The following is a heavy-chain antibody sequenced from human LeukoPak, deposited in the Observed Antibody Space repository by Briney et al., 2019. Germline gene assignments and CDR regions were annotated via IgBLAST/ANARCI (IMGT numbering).Heavy chain of an antibody. CDR2: IWYDGSNK. J-gene: IGHJ3*02. V-gene: IGHV3-33*01. CDR3: ARARARYAFDI. Sequence: PGGSLRLSCAASGFTFSSYGMHWVRQAPGKGLEWVAVIWYDGSNKYYADSVKGRFTISRDNSKNTLYLQMNSLRAEDTAVYYCARARARYAFDIWGQGTMVTVSS. D-gene: IGHD3-10*01. CDR1: GFTFSSYG.